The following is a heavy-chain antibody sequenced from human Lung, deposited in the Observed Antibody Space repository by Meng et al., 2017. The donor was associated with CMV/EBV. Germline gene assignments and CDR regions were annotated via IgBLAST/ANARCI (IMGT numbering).Heavy chain of an antibody. CDR3: ARTYCSGGSCSSIFDY. D-gene: IGHD2-15*01. J-gene: IGHJ4*02. CDR1: YAFTGYY. V-gene: IGHV1-2*02. CDR2: INPNSGGT. Sequence: YAFTGYYMRSVRQAPGQGLEWMGWINPNSGGTNYAQKFQGRVTMTRDTSISTAYMELSRLRSDDTAAYYCARTYCSGGSCSSIFDYWGQGTLVTVSS.